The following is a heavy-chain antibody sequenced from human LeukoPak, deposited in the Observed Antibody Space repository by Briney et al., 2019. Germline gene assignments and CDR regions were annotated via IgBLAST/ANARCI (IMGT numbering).Heavy chain of an antibody. CDR2: MNPNSGDT. D-gene: IGHD6-19*01. Sequence: ASVKVSCKASGYTFTSYDINWVRQATGQGLEWLGWMNPNSGDTGYAQKFQGRVTMTRTISTNTAFLELSSLTSEDTAVYYCARGLAVASRSIPEFWGQGTLVTVSS. CDR1: GYTFTSYD. J-gene: IGHJ4*02. V-gene: IGHV1-8*01. CDR3: ARGLAVASRSIPEF.